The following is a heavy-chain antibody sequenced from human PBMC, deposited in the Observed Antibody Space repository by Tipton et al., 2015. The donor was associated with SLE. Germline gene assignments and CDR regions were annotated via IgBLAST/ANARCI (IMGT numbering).Heavy chain of an antibody. V-gene: IGHV4-4*08. Sequence: TLSLTCTVSGGSISSYYWSWIRQSPGKGLEWIGYIYTSGSTNYNPSLKSRVTISADTSKNQFSLKLSSVTAADTAVYYCASGGYGSGSHYLGGWFDPWAGEPWSPSPQ. CDR1: GGSISSYY. J-gene: IGHJ5*02. CDR3: ASGGYGSGSHYLGGWFDP. CDR2: IYTSGST. D-gene: IGHD3-10*01.